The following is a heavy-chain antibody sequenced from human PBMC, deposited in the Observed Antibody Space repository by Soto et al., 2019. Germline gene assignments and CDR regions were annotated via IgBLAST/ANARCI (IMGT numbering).Heavy chain of an antibody. D-gene: IGHD6-6*01. CDR2: IIPIFGTA. V-gene: IGHV1-69*01. CDR3: ARGGYSSSSSWGYYYYGMDV. Sequence: VQLVQSGAEVKKPGSSVKVSCKASGGTFSSYAISWVRQAPGQGLEWMGGIIPIFGTANYAQKFQGRVTITADESTSTAYMELSSLRSEDTAVYYCARGGYSSSSSWGYYYYGMDVWGQGTTVTVSS. J-gene: IGHJ6*02. CDR1: GGTFSSYA.